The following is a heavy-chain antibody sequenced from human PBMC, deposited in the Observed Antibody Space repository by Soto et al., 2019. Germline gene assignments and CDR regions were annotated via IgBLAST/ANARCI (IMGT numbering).Heavy chain of an antibody. J-gene: IGHJ4*02. CDR2: VYYLGST. CDR1: GGSIFDYY. V-gene: IGHV4-59*08. D-gene: IGHD5-12*01. CDR3: ARRSEYSGYDVIDF. Sequence: QVQLQESGPGLVKPAETLSLTCTVSGGSIFDYYWTWIRQSPGKGLEWLGYVYYLGSTDYNPSFKNRLSMSVYMSRNQFSLNLSSVTAADTAVYYCARRSEYSGYDVIDFWGQGTLVTVSS.